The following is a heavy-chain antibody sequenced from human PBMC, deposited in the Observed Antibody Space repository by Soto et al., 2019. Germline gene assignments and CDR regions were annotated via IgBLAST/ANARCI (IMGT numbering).Heavy chain of an antibody. CDR1: GGSMRSYY. Sequence: QVQLQESGPGLVKPSETLSLTCSVSGGSMRSYYWNWLRQPAGKGLEWIGRIYSRGDTNYNPSVKSRFTMSVDTSKNEFSLRLNSVTAADTAVYYCAGIGEDVYYGMDVWGQGTTVTVSS. V-gene: IGHV4-4*07. D-gene: IGHD2-21*01. CDR3: AGIGEDVYYGMDV. CDR2: IYSRGDT. J-gene: IGHJ6*02.